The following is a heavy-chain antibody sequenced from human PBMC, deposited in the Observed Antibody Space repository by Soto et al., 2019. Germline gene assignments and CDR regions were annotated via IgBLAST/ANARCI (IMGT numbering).Heavy chain of an antibody. CDR1: GGTFSSYT. Sequence: QVQLVQSGAEVKKPGSSVKVSCKASGGTFSSYTISWVRQAPGQGLEWMGRIIPILGIANYAQKFQGRVTITADKCTSTAYMELSSLRSEDTAVYYCAITYYYDSSGYGYYGMDVWGQGTTVTVSS. CDR3: AITYYYDSSGYGYYGMDV. CDR2: IIPILGIA. D-gene: IGHD3-22*01. J-gene: IGHJ6*02. V-gene: IGHV1-69*02.